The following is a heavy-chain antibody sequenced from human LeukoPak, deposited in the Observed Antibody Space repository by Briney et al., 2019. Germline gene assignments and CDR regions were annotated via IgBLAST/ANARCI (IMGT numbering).Heavy chain of an antibody. CDR1: GFTFRSYT. D-gene: IGHD2-2*02. Sequence: GRSLRLSCAASGFTFRSYTMHWVRQAPGKGLEWVAVIWYDGSNKYYADSVKGRFTVSRDNSKNTLYLQMNSLRAEDTAVYYCAREWECSSTSCYTDYWGQGTLVAVSS. CDR2: IWYDGSNK. V-gene: IGHV3-33*08. J-gene: IGHJ4*02. CDR3: AREWECSSTSCYTDY.